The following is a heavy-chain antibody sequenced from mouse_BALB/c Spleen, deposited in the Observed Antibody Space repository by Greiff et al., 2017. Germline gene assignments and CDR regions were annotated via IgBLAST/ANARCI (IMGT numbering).Heavy chain of an antibody. D-gene: IGHD2-14*01. CDR2: ISYSGST. Sequence: EVKLMESGPGLVKPSQSLSLTCTVTGYSITSDYAWNWIRQFPGNKLEWMGYISYSGSTSYNPSLKSRISITRDTSKNQFFLQLNSVTTEDTATYYCARSYRHFDYWGQGTTRTVSS. J-gene: IGHJ2*01. V-gene: IGHV3-2*02. CDR3: ARSYRHFDY. CDR1: GYSITSDYA.